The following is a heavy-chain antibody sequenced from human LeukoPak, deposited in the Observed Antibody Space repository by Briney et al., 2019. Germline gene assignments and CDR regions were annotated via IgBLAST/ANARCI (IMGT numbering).Heavy chain of an antibody. V-gene: IGHV4-34*01. CDR3: ARIQQQLDTYYFDY. CDR1: GGSFSGYY. CDR2: ISHSGST. D-gene: IGHD6-13*01. J-gene: IGHJ4*02. Sequence: SETLSLTCAVYGGSFSGYYWSWIRQPPGKGLEWIGEISHSGSTNYNPSLKSRVTISVDTSKNQLSLKLSSVTAADTAVYYCARIQQQLDTYYFDYWGQGTLVTVSS.